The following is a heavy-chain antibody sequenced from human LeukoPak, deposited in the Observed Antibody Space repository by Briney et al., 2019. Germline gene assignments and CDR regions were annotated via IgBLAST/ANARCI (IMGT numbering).Heavy chain of an antibody. J-gene: IGHJ4*02. Sequence: GGSLRLSCAASGFTFSSYSMNWVRQAPGKGLEWVSSISSGSSYIYYADSVKGRFTISRDNAKNSLYLQMNSLRAEDTAVYYCARDHLSSSFGVVIGHWGQGTLVTVSS. CDR1: GFTFSSYS. CDR2: ISSGSSYI. D-gene: IGHD3-3*01. V-gene: IGHV3-21*01. CDR3: ARDHLSSSFGVVIGH.